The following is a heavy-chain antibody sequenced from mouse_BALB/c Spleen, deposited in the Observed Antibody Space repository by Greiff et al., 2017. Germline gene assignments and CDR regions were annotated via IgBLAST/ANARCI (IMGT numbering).Heavy chain of an antibody. CDR3: ARGDYDEGFDY. Sequence: VQLKESGPGLVKPSQSLSLTCTVTGYSITSDYAWNWIRQFPGNKLAWMGYISYSGSTSYNPSLKSRISITRNTSKNQFFLQLNSVTTEDTATYYCARGDYDEGFDYWGQGTTLTVSS. J-gene: IGHJ2*01. D-gene: IGHD2-4*01. CDR1: GYSITSDYA. V-gene: IGHV3-2*02. CDR2: ISYSGST.